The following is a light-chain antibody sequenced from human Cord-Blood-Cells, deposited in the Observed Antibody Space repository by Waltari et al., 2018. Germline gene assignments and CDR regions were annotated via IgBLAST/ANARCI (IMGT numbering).Light chain of an antibody. J-gene: IGKJ2*01. CDR2: WAS. Sequence: DIVMTQSPDSLAVSLGERATINCKSSQSVLYSSNHKHYLAWYQQKPGQPPKLLIYWASTREAGVPARFSGSGSGTDFTLTISRLQAEDVAVYYCQQYYSTPYTFGQGTKLEIK. CDR1: QSVLYSSNHKHY. CDR3: QQYYSTPYT. V-gene: IGKV4-1*01.